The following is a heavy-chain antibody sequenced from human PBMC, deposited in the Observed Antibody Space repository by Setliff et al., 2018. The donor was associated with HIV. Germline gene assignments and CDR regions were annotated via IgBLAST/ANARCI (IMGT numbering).Heavy chain of an antibody. CDR1: GYTLTGNH. J-gene: IGHJ3*02. CDR3: ARDGERYNFDI. Sequence: GASVKVSCKASGYTLTGNHMHWVRQAPGQGLEWMGIITPIGGGTNYAHKFQGRVTMTTDTSTSTVYMHLRSLRSDDTAVYYCARDGERYNFDIWGQGTMVTVSS. V-gene: IGHV1-46*01. D-gene: IGHD2-21*01. CDR2: ITPIGGGT.